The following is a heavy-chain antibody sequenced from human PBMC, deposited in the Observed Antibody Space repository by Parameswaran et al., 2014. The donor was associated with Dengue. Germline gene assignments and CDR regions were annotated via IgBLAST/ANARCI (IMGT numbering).Heavy chain of an antibody. D-gene: IGHD5-12*01. Sequence: WVRQAPGQGLEWMGRIRPKSGVTNYAQRFQGRVTVTLDTSISTAYMELSRLTSDDTALYYCARDPYIGGDYWGQGTLVTVSS. J-gene: IGHJ4*02. V-gene: IGHV1-2*06. CDR2: IRPKSGVT. CDR3: ARDPYIGGDY.